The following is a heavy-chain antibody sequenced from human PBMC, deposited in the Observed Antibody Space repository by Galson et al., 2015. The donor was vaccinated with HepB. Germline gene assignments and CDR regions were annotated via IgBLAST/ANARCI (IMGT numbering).Heavy chain of an antibody. D-gene: IGHD2-15*01. V-gene: IGHV3-74*01. J-gene: IGHJ6*03. CDR2: INSDGSST. CDR1: GFTFSSYW. CDR3: AREGCSGGSCYYYMDV. Sequence: SLRLSSAASGFTFSSYWMHWVRQAPGKGLVWVSRINSDGSSTSYADSVKGRFTISRDNAKNTLYLQMNSLRAEDTAVYYCAREGCSGGSCYYYMDVWGKGTTVTVSS.